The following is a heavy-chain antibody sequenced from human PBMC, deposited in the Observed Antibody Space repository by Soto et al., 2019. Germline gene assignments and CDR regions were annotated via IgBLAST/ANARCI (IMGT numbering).Heavy chain of an antibody. J-gene: IGHJ4*02. Sequence: QVQLVQSGAEVKKPGSSVKVSCKASGGTFSSYRINWVRQAPGQGLEWVGGIVPIYRTADYAQKFQGRVTITADESARTAYMELRSLKSLDTAVYYCARDSGAKLSSSWGQGTLVTVSS. CDR1: GGTFSSYR. V-gene: IGHV1-69*01. CDR3: ARDSGAKLSSS. D-gene: IGHD6-13*01. CDR2: IVPIYRTA.